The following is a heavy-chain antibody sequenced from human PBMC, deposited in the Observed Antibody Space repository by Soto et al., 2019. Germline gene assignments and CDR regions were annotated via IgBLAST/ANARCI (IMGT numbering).Heavy chain of an antibody. Sequence: PSETLSLTCRVSGDSIGDTIYYWGWIRQPPGMGLEWIGSIHYSGSTQFHPSFKSRVTISVDTSKNEFSLRLRSVTAADTSVYYCARQRTTVVTQAYFDHWGQGTLVTVSS. CDR1: GDSIGDTIYY. CDR3: ARQRTTVVTQAYFDH. J-gene: IGHJ4*02. D-gene: IGHD4-17*01. CDR2: IHYSGST. V-gene: IGHV4-39*01.